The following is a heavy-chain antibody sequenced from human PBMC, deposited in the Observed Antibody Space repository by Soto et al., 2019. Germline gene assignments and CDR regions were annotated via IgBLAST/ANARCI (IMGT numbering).Heavy chain of an antibody. J-gene: IGHJ4*02. CDR1: GGSISSSSYY. CDR3: ARPASGWQQIDY. CDR2: IYYSGST. Sequence: SETLSLTCTVSGGSISSSSYYWGWIRQPPGKGLEWIGSIYYSGSTYYNPSLKSRVTISVDTSKNQFSLKLSSVTAADTAVYYCARPASGWQQIDYWGQGTLVTVSS. D-gene: IGHD6-19*01. V-gene: IGHV4-39*01.